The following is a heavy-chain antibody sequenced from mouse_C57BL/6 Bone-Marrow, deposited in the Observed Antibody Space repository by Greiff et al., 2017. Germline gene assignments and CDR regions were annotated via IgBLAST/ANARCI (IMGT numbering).Heavy chain of an antibody. V-gene: IGHV1-76*01. D-gene: IGHD3-3*01. J-gene: IGHJ2*01. CDR1: GYTFTDYY. CDR2: IYPGSGNT. Sequence: QVQLQQSGAELVRPGASVKLSCKASGYTFTDYYINWVKQRPGQGLEWIARIYPGSGNTYYNEKFKGKATLTAEKSSSTAYLQLSSRTSEDSAVYYCARSRAYLDYWGQGTTLTVSS. CDR3: ARSRAYLDY.